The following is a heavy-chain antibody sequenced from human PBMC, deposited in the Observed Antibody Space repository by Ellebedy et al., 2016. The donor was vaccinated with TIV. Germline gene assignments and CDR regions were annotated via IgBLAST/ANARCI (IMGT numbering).Heavy chain of an antibody. CDR3: ARRSDSYYYYGMDV. J-gene: IGHJ6*02. CDR2: INPSGNGA. CDR1: GYTFTSYY. V-gene: IGHV1-46*01. Sequence: ASVKVSCXASGYTFTSYYMHWVRQAPGQGLEWMGVINPSGNGANYAQNFQGRLTITRDTSTSTLYMELNSLRSEDTAVYYCARRSDSYYYYGMDVWGQGTTVTVSS. D-gene: IGHD6-25*01.